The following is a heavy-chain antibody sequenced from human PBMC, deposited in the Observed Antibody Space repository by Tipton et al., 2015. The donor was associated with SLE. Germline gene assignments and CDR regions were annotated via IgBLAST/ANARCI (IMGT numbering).Heavy chain of an antibody. J-gene: IGHJ4*02. D-gene: IGHD4-17*01. CDR1: GGSISSSAYY. Sequence: TLSLTCTVSGGSISSSAYYWGWIRQPPGEGLEWIGSIYYSGSTYYNPSLKSRVTTSLDTSKNQFSLRLSSVTAADTAVYFCACAPEYGDPNYYFDYWGQGTLVTVSP. CDR2: IYYSGST. CDR3: ACAPEYGDPNYYFDY. V-gene: IGHV4-39*01.